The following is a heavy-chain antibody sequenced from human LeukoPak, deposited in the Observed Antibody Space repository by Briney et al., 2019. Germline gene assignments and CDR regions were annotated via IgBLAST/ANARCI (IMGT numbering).Heavy chain of an antibody. CDR2: IYYSGST. CDR3: ARYSSSPGKNWFDP. V-gene: IGHV4-61*05. J-gene: IGHJ5*02. D-gene: IGHD6-13*01. CDR1: GGSISSSSYY. Sequence: SETLSLTCTVSGGSISSSSYYWGWIRQPPGKGLEWIGYIYYSGSTNYNPSLKSRVTISVDTSKNQFSLKLSSVTAADTAVYYCARYSSSPGKNWFDPWGQGTLVTVSS.